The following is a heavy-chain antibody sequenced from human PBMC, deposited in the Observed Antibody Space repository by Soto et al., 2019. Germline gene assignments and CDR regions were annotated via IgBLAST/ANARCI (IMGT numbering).Heavy chain of an antibody. CDR1: GFTFSSYA. V-gene: IGHV3-23*01. Sequence: GGSLRLSCAASGFTFSSYAMSWVRQAPGKGLEWVSAISGSGGSTYYADSVKGRFTISRDNSKNTLYLQMNSLRAEDTAVYYCAKSPEVLRFLEWLLFFDYWGQGTLVTVSS. CDR3: AKSPEVLRFLEWLLFFDY. D-gene: IGHD3-3*01. CDR2: ISGSGGST. J-gene: IGHJ4*02.